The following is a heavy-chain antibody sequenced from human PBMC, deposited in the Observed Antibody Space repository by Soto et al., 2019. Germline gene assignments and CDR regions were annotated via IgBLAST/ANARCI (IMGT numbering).Heavy chain of an antibody. V-gene: IGHV3-30*18. D-gene: IGHD5-12*01. Sequence: QVQLVESGGGVVQPGRSLRLSCAASGFTFSSYGMHWVRQAPGKGLEWVAVISYDGSNKYYADSVKGRFTISRDNSKNTLYLQMNSLRAEDTAVYYWAKSEMATTLDYWGQGTLVTVSS. J-gene: IGHJ4*02. CDR2: ISYDGSNK. CDR3: AKSEMATTLDY. CDR1: GFTFSSYG.